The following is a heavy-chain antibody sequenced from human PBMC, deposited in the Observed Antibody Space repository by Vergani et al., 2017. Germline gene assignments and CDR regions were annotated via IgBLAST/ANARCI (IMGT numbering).Heavy chain of an antibody. Sequence: QVQLVQSGAEVKKPGASVKVSCKASGYTFTGYYMHWVRQAPGQGLEWMGWINPNSGGTNYAQKFQGRVTMTRDTSISTAYMELSRLRSDDTAVYYCFFAFASSPKRDHVDTAMFDYWGQGTLVTVSS. CDR1: GYTFTGYY. D-gene: IGHD5-18*01. CDR2: INPNSGGT. CDR3: FFAFASSPKRDHVDTAMFDY. J-gene: IGHJ4*02. V-gene: IGHV1-2*02.